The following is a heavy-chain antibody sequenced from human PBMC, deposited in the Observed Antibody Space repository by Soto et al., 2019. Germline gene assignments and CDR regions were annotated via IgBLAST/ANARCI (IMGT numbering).Heavy chain of an antibody. D-gene: IGHD1-26*01. V-gene: IGHV3-21*01. CDR2: ISSSSSYI. Sequence: PGGSLRLSCAASGFTFSSYSMNWVRQAPGKGLEWVSSISSSSSYIYYADSVKGRFTISRDNAKNSLYLQMNSLRAEDTAVYYCARVELTLYYYYYGMDVWGQGTTVTVS. CDR1: GFTFSSYS. J-gene: IGHJ6*02. CDR3: ARVELTLYYYYYGMDV.